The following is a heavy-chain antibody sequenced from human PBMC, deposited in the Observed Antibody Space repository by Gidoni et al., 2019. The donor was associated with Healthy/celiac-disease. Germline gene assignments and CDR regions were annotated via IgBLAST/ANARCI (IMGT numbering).Heavy chain of an antibody. CDR2: ISSSSSTI. CDR3: ARYGMATIMETIDY. Sequence: EVQLVESGGGLVQPGGSLRLPCAASGFPSSSYSMNWVRQAPGKGLEWVSYISSSSSTIYYADSVKGRFTISRDNAKNSLYLQMNSLRAEDTAVYYCARYGMATIMETIDYWGQGTLVTVSS. D-gene: IGHD5-12*01. CDR1: GFPSSSYS. V-gene: IGHV3-48*01. J-gene: IGHJ4*02.